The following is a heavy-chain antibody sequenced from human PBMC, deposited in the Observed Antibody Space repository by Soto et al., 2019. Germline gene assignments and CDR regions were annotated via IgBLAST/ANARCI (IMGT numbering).Heavy chain of an antibody. CDR1: GVTVNFYF. CDR2: VNTLVSMS. Sequence: QVQLVQSGAEVKRPGSSVKGSGTASGVTVNFYFINWVRQPPGLGLEWMGKVNTLVSMSYYAHKYPGIVTITADNSRSPADMVLSSLRSEDTAIYYCASSYGSVYRAFDYRGQGALVT. J-gene: IGHJ4*02. D-gene: IGHD3-10*01. CDR3: ASSYGSVYRAFDY. V-gene: IGHV1-69*02.